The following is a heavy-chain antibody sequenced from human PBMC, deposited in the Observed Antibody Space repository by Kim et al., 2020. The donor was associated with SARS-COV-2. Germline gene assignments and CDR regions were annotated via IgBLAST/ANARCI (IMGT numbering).Heavy chain of an antibody. D-gene: IGHD2-2*01. J-gene: IGHJ3*02. CDR1: GFTFSSYS. CDR3: ARDRYCSSTICYFAFDI. V-gene: IGHV3-21*01. CDR2: ISSSSSYI. Sequence: GGSLRLSCAASGFTFSSYSMNWVRQAPGKGLEWVSSISSSSSYIYYADSVKGRFTISRDNAKNSLYLQMNSLRAEDTAVYYCARDRYCSSTICYFAFDIWGQGTMVTVSS.